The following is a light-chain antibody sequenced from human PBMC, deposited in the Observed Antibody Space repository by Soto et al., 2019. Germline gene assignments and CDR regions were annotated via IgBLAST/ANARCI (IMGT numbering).Light chain of an antibody. CDR3: QQYGSSPT. Sequence: IVLTQSPGTLSLSPGQRATLSCRASQSVTSSYLAWHQHKPGQAPRLLIYGASSRATGIPDRFSGSGSGTDFTLTITRLEPEDSAVYYCQQYGSSPTFGQGTRLEIK. J-gene: IGKJ5*01. CDR2: GAS. CDR1: QSVTSSY. V-gene: IGKV3-20*01.